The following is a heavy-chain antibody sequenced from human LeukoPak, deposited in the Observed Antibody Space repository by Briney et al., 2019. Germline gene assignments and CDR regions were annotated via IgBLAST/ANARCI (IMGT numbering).Heavy chain of an antibody. V-gene: IGHV4-38-2*01. CDR1: GYSISSGYY. Sequence: SETLSLTCAVSGYSISSGYYWGWIRQPPGKGLEWIGSIYHSGSTYYNPSLKSRVTISVDTSKNQFSLKLSSVTAADTAVYYCARRRGIAADYFDYWGQGTLVTVSS. J-gene: IGHJ4*02. D-gene: IGHD6-13*01. CDR2: IYHSGST. CDR3: ARRRGIAADYFDY.